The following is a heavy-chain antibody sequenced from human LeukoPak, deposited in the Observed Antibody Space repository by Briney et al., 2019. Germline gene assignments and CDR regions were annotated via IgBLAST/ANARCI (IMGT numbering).Heavy chain of an antibody. J-gene: IGHJ6*03. V-gene: IGHV3-30*04. CDR3: ARFRSGGDYYMDV. CDR1: GFTFSSYA. Sequence: PGRSLRLSCAASGFTFSSYAMHWVRQAPGKGLEWVAVISYDGSNKYYADSVKGRFTISRDNSKNTLYLQMNSLRAEDTAVYYCARFRSGGDYYMDVWGKGTTVTVSS. D-gene: IGHD2-21*01. CDR2: ISYDGSNK.